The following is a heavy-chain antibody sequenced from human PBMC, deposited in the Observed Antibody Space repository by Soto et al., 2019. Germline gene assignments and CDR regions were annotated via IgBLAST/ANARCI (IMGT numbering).Heavy chain of an antibody. J-gene: IGHJ5*02. CDR2: INPVFGPA. D-gene: IGHD3-10*01. V-gene: IGHV1-69*06. Sequence: QVQLVQSGAEVKKPGSSVRVSCKTSGGSFSNYGISWVRQAPGQGLEWMGEINPVFGPANYARKFQGRLTITPDRHTCTAYMEQTSLTSADTAVYYCARESPEIEGVSVSVLGPFNWFDPWGQGPLVTVTS. CDR1: GGSFSNYG. CDR3: ARESPEIEGVSVSVLGPFNWFDP.